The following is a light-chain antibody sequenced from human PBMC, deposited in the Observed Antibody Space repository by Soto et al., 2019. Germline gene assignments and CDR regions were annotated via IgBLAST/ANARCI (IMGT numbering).Light chain of an antibody. Sequence: VVLTQSPATLSLSPGEPATLSCRAIRDVSFNALAWYQQKPGRTPTLLIYGASTRATGIPDRFSATGSGTEFSLTISSVEPEDFAVYYCQQYGASPFTFGPGTRVEI. CDR3: QQYGASPFT. CDR1: RDVSFNA. J-gene: IGKJ3*01. V-gene: IGKV3-20*01. CDR2: GAS.